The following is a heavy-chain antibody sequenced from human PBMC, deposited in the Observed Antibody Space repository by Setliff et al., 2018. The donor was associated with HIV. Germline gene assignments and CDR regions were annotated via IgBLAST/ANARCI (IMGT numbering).Heavy chain of an antibody. CDR3: TRDPVGAVLSYFDY. Sequence: PGGSLRLSCAASGFTFSSYWMYWVRQAPGKGLEWVSAISGSGGTIYHADSVKGRFTISRDNAKNSLYLQMNSLRAEDMAIYYCTRDPVGAVLSYFDYWGQGSLVTVSS. D-gene: IGHD1-26*01. J-gene: IGHJ4*02. CDR1: GFTFSSYW. CDR2: ISGSGGTI. V-gene: IGHV3-48*01.